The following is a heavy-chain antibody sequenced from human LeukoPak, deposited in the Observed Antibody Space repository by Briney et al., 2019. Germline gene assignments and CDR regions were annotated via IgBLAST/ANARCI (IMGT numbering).Heavy chain of an antibody. CDR1: GFTVGSNY. CDR3: ARDTAFDI. V-gene: IGHV3-53*01. J-gene: IGHJ3*02. Sequence: GSLRLSCAASGFTVGSNYMSWVRQAPGKGLEWVSVIYSGGSTYYADSVKGRFTISRDNSKNTLYLQMNSLRAEDTAVYYCARDTAFDIWGQGTMVTVSS. CDR2: IYSGGST.